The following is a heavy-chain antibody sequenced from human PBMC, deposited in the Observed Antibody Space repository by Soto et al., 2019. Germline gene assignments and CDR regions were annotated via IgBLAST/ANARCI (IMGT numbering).Heavy chain of an antibody. Sequence: LQLQESGPGLVKPSETLSLTCTVSGGSISSSSYYWGWIRQPPGKGLEWIGSIYYSGSTYYNPSLKSRVTISVDTSKNQFSLKLSSVTAADTAVYYCARGLELRDDAFDIWGQGTMVTVSS. V-gene: IGHV4-39*01. D-gene: IGHD1-26*01. CDR1: GGSISSSSYY. J-gene: IGHJ3*02. CDR3: ARGLELRDDAFDI. CDR2: IYYSGST.